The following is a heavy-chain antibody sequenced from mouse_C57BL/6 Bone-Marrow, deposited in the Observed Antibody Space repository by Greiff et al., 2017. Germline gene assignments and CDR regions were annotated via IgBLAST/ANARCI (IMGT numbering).Heavy chain of an antibody. V-gene: IGHV1-15*01. J-gene: IGHJ1*03. CDR1: GYTFTDYE. Sequence: QVQLKQSGAELVRPGASVTLSCKASGYTFTDYEMHWVKQTPVHGLEWLGAIDPETGGTAYTQKINGKAILHADKSSSTAYLELRGLTSEDSAVYYCTRTPITTVVATDWYFDVWGTGTTVTVSS. CDR3: TRTPITTVVATDWYFDV. D-gene: IGHD1-1*01. CDR2: IDPETGGT.